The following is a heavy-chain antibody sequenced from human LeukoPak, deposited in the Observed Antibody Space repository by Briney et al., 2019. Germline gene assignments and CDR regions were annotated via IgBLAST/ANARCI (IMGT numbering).Heavy chain of an antibody. Sequence: SETLSLTCAVYGGSFSGYYWSWIRQPPGKGLEWIGEINHSGSTNYNPSLKSRVTISVDTSKNQFSLKLSSVTAADTAVYYCARVRPTTYDSSGYYAEYYFDYWGQGTLVTVSS. J-gene: IGHJ4*02. CDR3: ARVRPTTYDSSGYYAEYYFDY. CDR2: INHSGST. V-gene: IGHV4-34*01. CDR1: GGSFSGYY. D-gene: IGHD3-22*01.